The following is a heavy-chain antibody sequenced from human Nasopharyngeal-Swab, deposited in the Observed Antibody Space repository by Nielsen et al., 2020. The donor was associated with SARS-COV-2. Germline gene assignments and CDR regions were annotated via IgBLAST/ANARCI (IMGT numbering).Heavy chain of an antibody. J-gene: IGHJ5*02. D-gene: IGHD3-3*01. CDR2: IYHSGST. CDR1: GGSVSSSNW. CDR3: ARGVPITLVGVVSSGGNQFDP. Sequence: SETLSLTCAVSGGSVSSSNWWSWLRQPPRKGLEWIGEIYHSGSTNYNPSLKSRVTISVDKSKNQFSLKLSSVTAADTAVYYCARGVPITLVGVVSSGGNQFDPWGQGTLVTVSS. V-gene: IGHV4-4*02.